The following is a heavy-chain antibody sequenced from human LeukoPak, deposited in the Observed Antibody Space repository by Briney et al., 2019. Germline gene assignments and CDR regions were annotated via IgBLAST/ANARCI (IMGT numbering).Heavy chain of an antibody. Sequence: ASVKVSCKASGGTFSSYAISWVRQAPGQGLEWMGRIIPILGIANYAQKFQGRVTITADKPTSTAYMELSSLRSEDTAVYYCAGARNLGGNYYYYGMDVWGQGTTVTVSS. V-gene: IGHV1-69*04. CDR2: IIPILGIA. D-gene: IGHD1-7*01. CDR1: GGTFSSYA. J-gene: IGHJ6*02. CDR3: AGARNLGGNYYYYGMDV.